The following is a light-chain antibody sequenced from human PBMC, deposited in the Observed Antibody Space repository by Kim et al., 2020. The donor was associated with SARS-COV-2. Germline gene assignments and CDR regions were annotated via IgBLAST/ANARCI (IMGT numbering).Light chain of an antibody. CDR3: QAWDSSTAV. J-gene: IGLJ3*02. CDR2: QDV. CDR1: RLGNKD. V-gene: IGLV3-1*01. Sequence: VPPGQTASITCSGDRLGNKDAYWYQQRPGRSPVRVIYQDVKRPSGIPDRFSGSNSGNTATLTITGTQAMDEADYYCQAWDSSTAVFGGGTQLTVL.